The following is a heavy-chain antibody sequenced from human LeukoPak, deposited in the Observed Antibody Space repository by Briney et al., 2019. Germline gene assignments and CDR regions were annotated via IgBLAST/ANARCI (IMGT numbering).Heavy chain of an antibody. Sequence: PGGSLRLSCSASGFTFSSYAMHWVRQAPGKGLEYVSAISSNGGSTYYADSVKGRFTISRDNSKNTLYLQMNSLRAEDTAVYYCARDQDGSGSYYRSGHHYWGQGTLVTVSS. D-gene: IGHD3-10*01. V-gene: IGHV3-64*04. CDR2: ISSNGGST. CDR1: GFTFSSYA. J-gene: IGHJ4*02. CDR3: ARDQDGSGSYYRSGHHY.